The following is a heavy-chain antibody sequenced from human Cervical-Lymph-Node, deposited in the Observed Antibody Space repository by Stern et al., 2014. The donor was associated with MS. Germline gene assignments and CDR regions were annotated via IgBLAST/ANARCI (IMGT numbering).Heavy chain of an antibody. CDR2: IHPGDSDT. V-gene: IGHV5-51*01. CDR3: ARHCAKREQCAFDY. Sequence: EDQLVESGAEVKKPGESLKISCKGSGYSFTNYWIGWVRQMPGKGLEWRGSIHPGDSDTRYSPSFQGQVTISADKSIRTASLQWSSLKASDTAMYYCARHCAKREQCAFDYWGQGTLVTVSS. D-gene: IGHD6-19*01. J-gene: IGHJ4*02. CDR1: GYSFTNYW.